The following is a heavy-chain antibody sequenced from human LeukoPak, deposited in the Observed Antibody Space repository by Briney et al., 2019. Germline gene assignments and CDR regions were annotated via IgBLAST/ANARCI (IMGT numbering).Heavy chain of an antibody. CDR3: ATESPITMIGPDAFDI. V-gene: IGHV1-24*01. D-gene: IGHD3-22*01. J-gene: IGHJ3*02. CDR1: GYTLTELS. CDR2: FDPEDGET. Sequence: ASVKVSCKVSGYTLTELSMHWVRQAPGKGLEWMGGFDPEDGETIYAQNFQGRVTMTEDTSTDTAYMELSSLRSEDTAVYYCATESPITMIGPDAFDIWGQGKMVTVSS.